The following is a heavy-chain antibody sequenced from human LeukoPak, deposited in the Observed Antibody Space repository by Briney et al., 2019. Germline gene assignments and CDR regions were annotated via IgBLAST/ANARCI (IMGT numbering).Heavy chain of an antibody. CDR3: ARGYSSSWRFMFDP. CDR1: GDSISISAYF. D-gene: IGHD6-13*01. J-gene: IGHJ5*02. Sequence: PSETLSLTCTASGDSISISAYFWGWIRQPPGKGLEWIGEINHSGSTNYNPSLKSRVTISVDTSKNQFSLKLSSVTAADTAVYYCARGYSSSWRFMFDPWGQGTLVTVSS. CDR2: INHSGST. V-gene: IGHV4-39*07.